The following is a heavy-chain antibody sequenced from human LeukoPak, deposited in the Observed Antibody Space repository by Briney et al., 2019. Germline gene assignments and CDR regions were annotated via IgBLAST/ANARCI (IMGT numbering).Heavy chain of an antibody. CDR1: GYSFTSYW. J-gene: IGHJ4*02. Sequence: GESLKISCKGSGYSFTSYWIAWVRQMPGKGLEWMAIIYPGDSETRYSPSLQGPVTISADKPITPAYLQWSSLKSLDTAMYYCARRSSGGSYWDWGQGTLVTVSS. V-gene: IGHV5-51*01. CDR2: IYPGDSET. D-gene: IGHD1-26*01. CDR3: ARRSSGGSYWD.